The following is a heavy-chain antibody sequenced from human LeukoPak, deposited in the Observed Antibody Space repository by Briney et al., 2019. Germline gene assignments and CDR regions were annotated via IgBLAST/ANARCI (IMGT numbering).Heavy chain of an antibody. CDR2: INPNSGGT. D-gene: IGHD2-15*01. V-gene: IGHV1-2*06. CDR1: GYTFTGYY. Sequence: GASVQVSCKASGYTFTGYYMHWVRQAPGQGLEWMGRINPNSGGTNYAQKFQGRVTMTRDTSISTAYMELSRLRSDDTAVYYCARVVTPRYGMDVWGQGTTVTVSS. CDR3: ARVVTPRYGMDV. J-gene: IGHJ6*02.